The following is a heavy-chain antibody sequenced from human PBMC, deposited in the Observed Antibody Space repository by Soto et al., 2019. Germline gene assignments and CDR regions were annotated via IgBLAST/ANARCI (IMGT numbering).Heavy chain of an antibody. CDR3: AKGYCSGGSCYRPWFAP. Sequence: GSLRLSCAASGFTFSSYAMSWVRQDPGKGLEWVSAISGSGGSTYYADSVKGRFTISRDNSKNTLYLQMNSLRAEDTAVYYCAKGYCSGGSCYRPWFAPWGQGTLVTVSS. CDR1: GFTFSSYA. V-gene: IGHV3-23*01. CDR2: ISGSGGST. D-gene: IGHD2-15*01. J-gene: IGHJ5*02.